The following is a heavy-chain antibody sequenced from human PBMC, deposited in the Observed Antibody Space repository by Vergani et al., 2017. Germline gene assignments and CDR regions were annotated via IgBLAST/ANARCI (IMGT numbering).Heavy chain of an antibody. CDR1: GFTFSSHA. CDR2: IIPIFGTA. V-gene: IGHV1-69*01. J-gene: IGHJ4*02. D-gene: IGHD4-23*01. Sequence: VQLLQSEGAVVQPGGSLRLSCVASGFTFSSHAMSWVRQAPGQGLEWMGGIIPIFGTANYAQKFQGRVTITADESTSTAYMELSSLRSEDTAVYYCARESNSHFDYWGQGTLVTVSS. CDR3: ARESNSHFDY.